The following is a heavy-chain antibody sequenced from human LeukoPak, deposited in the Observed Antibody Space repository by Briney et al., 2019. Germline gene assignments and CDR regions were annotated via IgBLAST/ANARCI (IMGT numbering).Heavy chain of an antibody. J-gene: IGHJ5*02. CDR3: AREYSSGWHNWFDP. CDR1: GGSISSYY. V-gene: IGHV4-59*01. Sequence: PSETLSLTCTVSGGSISSYYWSWIRQPPGKGLEWIGYIYYSGSTNYTPSLKSRVTISVDTSKNQFSLKLSSVTAADTAVYYCAREYSSGWHNWFDPWGQGTLVTVSS. D-gene: IGHD6-19*01. CDR2: IYYSGST.